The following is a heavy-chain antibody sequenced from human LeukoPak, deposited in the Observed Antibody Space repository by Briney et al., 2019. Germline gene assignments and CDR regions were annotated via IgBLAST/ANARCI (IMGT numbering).Heavy chain of an antibody. D-gene: IGHD5-24*01. CDR3: TRPDGYKFRGDAFDL. J-gene: IGHJ3*01. Sequence: GGSLRLSCVASGFPFSGYAMHWVRQASGKGLEWVGRIRSTTNHYATTYGEWVKGRFTISRDDSKNTTFLHLKSLNTEDTAVYYCTRPDGYKFRGDAFDLWGHGTMVIVSS. CDR1: GFPFSGYA. CDR2: IRSTTNHYAT. V-gene: IGHV3-73*01.